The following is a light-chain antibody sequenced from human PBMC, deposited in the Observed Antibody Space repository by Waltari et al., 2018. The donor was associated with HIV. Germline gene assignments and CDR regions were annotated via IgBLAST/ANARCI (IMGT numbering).Light chain of an antibody. CDR3: QSFDSSDHVV. CDR1: SGSIASNF. V-gene: IGLV6-57*01. Sequence: NFMLTQPHSVSESPGKTVTISCTRSSGSIASNFVQWYQQRPGSSPTTLIYEDNQRPSGVPDRFSGSIASSSNSASLTISGLKTEDEADYYCQSFDSSDHVVFGGGTKLTVL. J-gene: IGLJ2*01. CDR2: EDN.